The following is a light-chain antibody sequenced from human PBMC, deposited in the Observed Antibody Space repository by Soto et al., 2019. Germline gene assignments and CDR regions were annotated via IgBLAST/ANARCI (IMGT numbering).Light chain of an antibody. J-gene: IGKJ1*01. CDR2: DAS. CDR1: QSISTW. V-gene: IGKV1-5*01. Sequence: DIQMTQSPSTLSASVGDRVTITCRASQSISTWLAWYQQKPGKAPKLLIYDASSLESGVPSRFSGSGSGTEFTLTITILQPEDFASYYCQQYNSYSTFGQGTKVDIK. CDR3: QQYNSYST.